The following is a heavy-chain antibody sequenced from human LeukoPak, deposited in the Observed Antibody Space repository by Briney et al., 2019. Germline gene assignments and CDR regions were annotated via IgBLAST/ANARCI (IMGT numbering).Heavy chain of an antibody. Sequence: ASVKVSCKASGYTFTGYYMHWVRQAPGQGLEWMGWINPNSGGTNYAQKFQGRVTMTRDTSISTAYMELSRLRSDDTALYYCAGYYYDSSRGFDLWGQGTLVTVSA. CDR1: GYTFTGYY. J-gene: IGHJ5*02. CDR2: INPNSGGT. D-gene: IGHD3-22*01. V-gene: IGHV1-2*02. CDR3: AGYYYDSSRGFDL.